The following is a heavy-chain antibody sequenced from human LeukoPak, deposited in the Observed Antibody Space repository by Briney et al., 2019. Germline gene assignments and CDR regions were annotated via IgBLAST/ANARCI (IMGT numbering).Heavy chain of an antibody. CDR1: GGSISDCY. Sequence: SETLSLTCSVSGGSISDCYWNWIRQSPEKGLEWIGNIHYSGSSVYNPSLRSRVSMSIDRSLKQFFLKVTSVTAADTAVYYCVLAPNSNWFDFWGQGILVTVSS. CDR2: IHYSGSS. CDR3: VLAPNSNWFDF. J-gene: IGHJ4*02. V-gene: IGHV4-59*08. D-gene: IGHD5-24*01.